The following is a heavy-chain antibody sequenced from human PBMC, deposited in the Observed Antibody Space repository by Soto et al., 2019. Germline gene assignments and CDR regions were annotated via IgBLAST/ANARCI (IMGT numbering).Heavy chain of an antibody. CDR1: GFSFSTNA. V-gene: IGHV3-23*01. CDR3: ARDDDRPDNGLDM. CDR2: IGSSGDTT. D-gene: IGHD2-8*01. J-gene: IGHJ3*02. Sequence: EVQLLESGGDLVQPGGSLRLSCAASGFSFSTNAMSWVRQAPGRGLEWVSAIGSSGDTTYYVDSVKGRFTISRDNSKNTLYLFMHNLRAEDTAVYYCARDDDRPDNGLDMWGQGTMVTVSS.